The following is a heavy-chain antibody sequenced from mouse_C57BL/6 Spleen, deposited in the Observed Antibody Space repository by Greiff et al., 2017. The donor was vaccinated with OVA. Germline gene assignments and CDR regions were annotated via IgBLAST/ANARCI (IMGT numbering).Heavy chain of an antibody. Sequence: QAQLQQSGPELVKPGASVKISCKASGYAFSSSWMNWVKQRPGKGLEWLGRIYPGDGDTNYNGKFQGKATLAADKSSSTAYMQLSSLSSGDSAVYVCARGGAVRYFGVWGTGTTVTVSS. CDR2: IYPGDGDT. CDR1: GYAFSSSW. V-gene: IGHV1-82*01. J-gene: IGHJ1*03. CDR3: ARGGAVRYFGV.